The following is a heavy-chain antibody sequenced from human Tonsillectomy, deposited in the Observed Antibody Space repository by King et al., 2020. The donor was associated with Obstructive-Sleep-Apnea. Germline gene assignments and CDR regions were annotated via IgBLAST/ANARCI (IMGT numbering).Heavy chain of an antibody. CDR2: IYWDDDK. D-gene: IGHD2-15*01. Sequence: TLKESGPKMVKPTQTLTLTCTFSGFSFSTSAVGVGWIRQPPGKALEWLALIYWDDDKRYSPSLKSRLTITKDTSKNQVVLTMTNMDPMDTATYFCAHSDRILFDCWGPGTLVTVSS. J-gene: IGHJ4*02. CDR1: GFSFSTSAVG. V-gene: IGHV2-5*02. CDR3: AHSDRILFDC.